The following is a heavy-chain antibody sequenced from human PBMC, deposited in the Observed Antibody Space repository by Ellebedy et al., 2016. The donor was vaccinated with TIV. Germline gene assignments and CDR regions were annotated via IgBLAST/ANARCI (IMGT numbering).Heavy chain of an antibody. CDR1: GASFSDST. D-gene: IGHD2-15*01. J-gene: IGHJ6*02. V-gene: IGHV3-21*06. CDR2: ISTTISYI. CDR3: VRQRVGGSFLWDV. Sequence: GESLKISCAVSGASFSDSTLTWVRQAPGKGLEWVASISTTISYIFYTDSVKGRFTISRDNANSSLVLQMNSLRTEDTAVYYCVRQRVGGSFLWDVWGRGTTVTVSS.